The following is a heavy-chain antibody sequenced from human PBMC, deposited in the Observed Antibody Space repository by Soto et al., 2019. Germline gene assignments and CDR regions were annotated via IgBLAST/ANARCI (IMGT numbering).Heavy chain of an antibody. CDR2: TYDSSTWSD. J-gene: IGHJ1*01. CDR3: VRLIGNLFLGS. Sequence: VQLQQSGPGLVKPSQTLSLTCAISGDSVSTNIATWDWIRQYPSRGLEWLGRTYDSSTWSDDYAVSLQGRITINADTANNLLSLLLSSVTPDDKAVYYCVRLIGNLFLGSWAQGHPVTPSS. CDR1: GDSVSTNIAT. V-gene: IGHV6-1*01. D-gene: IGHD2-8*01.